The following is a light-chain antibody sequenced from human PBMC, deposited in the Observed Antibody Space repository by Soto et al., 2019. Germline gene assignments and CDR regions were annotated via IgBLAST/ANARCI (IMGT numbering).Light chain of an antibody. Sequence: EIVLTKSPGTLSLSPGERATLSCRASQSVSNNYLAWYQHKPGQAPSLLIYGASTRASDIEGRFSGSGSGTDFPITIIRLEPDDFAVYYCQQYGSSHPYTFGQGTKLEI. J-gene: IGKJ2*01. V-gene: IGKV3-20*01. CDR2: GAS. CDR1: QSVSNNY. CDR3: QQYGSSHPYT.